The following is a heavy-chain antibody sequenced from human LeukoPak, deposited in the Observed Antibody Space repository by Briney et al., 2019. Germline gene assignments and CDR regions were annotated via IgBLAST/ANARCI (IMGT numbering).Heavy chain of an antibody. J-gene: IGHJ1*01. D-gene: IGHD3-22*01. V-gene: IGHV3-33*01. Sequence: GGSLRLSCAAPGFTFSNYGMHWVRQAPGKGLEWVAIIWFDGSYKYYADSVKGRFTISRDNSKNTLYLQMNSLRAEDTAVYYCARGEYYDSSGYSQYFQHWGQGTLVTVSS. CDR2: IWFDGSYK. CDR1: GFTFSNYG. CDR3: ARGEYYDSSGYSQYFQH.